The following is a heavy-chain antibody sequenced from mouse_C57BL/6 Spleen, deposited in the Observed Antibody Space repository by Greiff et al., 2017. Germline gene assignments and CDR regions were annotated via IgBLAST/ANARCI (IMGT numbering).Heavy chain of an antibody. J-gene: IGHJ1*03. CDR3: AKGDYYGSSSLHWYFDV. CDR1: GFTFSDYG. CDR2: ISSGSSTI. D-gene: IGHD1-1*01. V-gene: IGHV5-17*01. Sequence: EVKLMESGGGLVKPGGSLKLSCAASGFTFSDYGMHWVRQAPEKGLEWVAYISSGSSTIYYADTVKGRFTISRDNAKNTLFLQMTSLRSEDTAMYYCAKGDYYGSSSLHWYFDVWGTGTTVTVSS.